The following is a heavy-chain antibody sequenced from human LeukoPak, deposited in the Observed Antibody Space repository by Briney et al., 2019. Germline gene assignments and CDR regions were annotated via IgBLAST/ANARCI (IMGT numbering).Heavy chain of an antibody. V-gene: IGHV3-21*01. CDR3: ARTANFAAGYYIDY. CDR2: ISSSSSYI. Sequence: GGSLRLSCAASGFTFSSYSMNWVRQAPGKGLEWVSSISSSSSYIYYADSVKGRFTISRDKAKNSLYLQMNSLRAEDTAVYYCARTANFAAGYYIDYWGQGTLVTVSS. J-gene: IGHJ4*02. CDR1: GFTFSSYS. D-gene: IGHD6-13*01.